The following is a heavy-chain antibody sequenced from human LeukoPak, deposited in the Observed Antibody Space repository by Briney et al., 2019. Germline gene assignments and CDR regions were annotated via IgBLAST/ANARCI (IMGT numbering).Heavy chain of an antibody. V-gene: IGHV3-21*01. J-gene: IGHJ6*02. CDR1: GFTFSSYS. D-gene: IGHD3-10*01. CDR2: ISSSSSYI. Sequence: GGSLRLSCAASGFTFSSYSMNWVRQAPGKGLEWVSSISSSSSYIYYADSVKGRFTISRDNAKNSLYLQMNSLRAEDTAVYYCARPPVGFGEGYYYYYYGMDVWGQGTTVTVSS. CDR3: ARPPVGFGEGYYYYYYGMDV.